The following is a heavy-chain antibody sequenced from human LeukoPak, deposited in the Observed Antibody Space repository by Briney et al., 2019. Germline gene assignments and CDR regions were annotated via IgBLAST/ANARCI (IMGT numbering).Heavy chain of an antibody. D-gene: IGHD6-13*01. V-gene: IGHV4-39*01. CDR3: ARHGRSSWLNWFDP. CDR2: VSYSGNT. Sequence: PSETLSLTCTVSGGSISSGSYNWGWIRQPPGKGLEWIGSVSYSGNTYYNPSLKSRVTMSVDTSKNQLSLNLSSVTAADRAVYYCARHGRSSWLNWFDPWGHGTQVTVSS. J-gene: IGHJ5*02. CDR1: GGSISSGSYN.